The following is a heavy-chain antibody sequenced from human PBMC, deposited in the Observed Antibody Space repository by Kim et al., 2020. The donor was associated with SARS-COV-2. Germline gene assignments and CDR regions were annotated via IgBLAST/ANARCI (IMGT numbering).Heavy chain of an antibody. V-gene: IGHV3-23*01. CDR2: SGSST. J-gene: IGHJ4*02. CDR3: ANNWYFDH. Sequence: SGSSTFYADSVKGRFTISRDNSKNTLFLQMNSLRAEDTAVYYCANNWYFDHWGQGTLVTVSS. D-gene: IGHD1-1*01.